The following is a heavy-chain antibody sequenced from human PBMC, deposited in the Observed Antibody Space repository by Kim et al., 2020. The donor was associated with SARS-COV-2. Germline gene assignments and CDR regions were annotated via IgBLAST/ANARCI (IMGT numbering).Heavy chain of an antibody. V-gene: IGHV4-4*02. Sequence: SETLSLTCAVSGGSISSNNWWSWVRQPPGKGLEWIGEIYHSGGTNYNPSLKSRVTISVDKSKNQFYLKLSSVTAGDTAVYYCARDQGSAATRGGFGGLFVPYGTLYGMAVWGQGTTVTVS. CDR3: ARDQGSAATRGGFGGLFVPYGTLYGMAV. CDR2: IYHSGGT. J-gene: IGHJ6*02. CDR1: GGSISSNNW. D-gene: IGHD3-10*01.